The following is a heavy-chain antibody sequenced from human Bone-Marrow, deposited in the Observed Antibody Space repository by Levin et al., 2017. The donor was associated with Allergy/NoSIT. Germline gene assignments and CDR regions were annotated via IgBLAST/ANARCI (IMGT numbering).Heavy chain of an antibody. D-gene: IGHD6-13*01. CDR3: AKDIWLSSWTRITLDY. CDR1: GFTFDDYA. CDR2: ISWNSGSI. V-gene: IGHV3-9*01. Sequence: GGSLRLSCAASGFTFDDYAMHWVRQAPGKGLEWVSGISWNSGSIGYADSVKGRFTISRDNAKNSLYLQMNSLRAEDTALYYCAKDIWLSSWTRITLDYWGQGTLVTVSS. J-gene: IGHJ4*02.